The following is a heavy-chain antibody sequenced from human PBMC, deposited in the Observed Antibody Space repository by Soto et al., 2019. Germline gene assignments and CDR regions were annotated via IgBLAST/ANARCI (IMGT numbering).Heavy chain of an antibody. J-gene: IGHJ4*02. V-gene: IGHV1-69*13. Sequence: SVNVSCKVSGGSFTTLAFSWVRQAPGQGLEWMGRIIPLFGTPNYAQRFQGRVAIFADESTNTTYMELSSLTSEDPAVYYCAAGIGITFGGVTREFDYWGQGTLVTVSS. CDR3: AAGIGITFGGVTREFDY. CDR1: GGSFTTLA. CDR2: IIPLFGTP. D-gene: IGHD3-16*01.